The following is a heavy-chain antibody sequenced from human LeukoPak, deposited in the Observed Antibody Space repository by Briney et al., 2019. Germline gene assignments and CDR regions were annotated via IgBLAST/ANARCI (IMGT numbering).Heavy chain of an antibody. J-gene: IGHJ6*03. CDR3: ASRNSRNYYYYMDV. Sequence: SETLSLTCTVSGGSISSYYWSWIRQPPGKGLEWIGYIYYSGSTNYNPSLKSRVTISVDTSKNQFSLKLSSVTAAGTAVYYCASRNSRNYYYYMDVWGKGTTVTVSS. V-gene: IGHV4-59*01. CDR2: IYYSGST. CDR1: GGSISSYY. D-gene: IGHD4-23*01.